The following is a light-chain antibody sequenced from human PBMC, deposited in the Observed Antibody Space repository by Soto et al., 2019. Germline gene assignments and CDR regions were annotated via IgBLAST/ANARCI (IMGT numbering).Light chain of an antibody. CDR1: QSVLYSSNNKNY. V-gene: IGKV4-1*01. J-gene: IGKJ4*01. CDR2: WAS. CDR3: QQRKKWPPLT. Sequence: DIVMTQSPDSLAVSLGERATINCKSSQSVLYSSNNKNYLAWYQQKPGLPPKLLIYWASTRASGVPDRFSGSGSGTDFTLTISSLEPEDFAVYYCQQRKKWPPLTFGGGTKVDIK.